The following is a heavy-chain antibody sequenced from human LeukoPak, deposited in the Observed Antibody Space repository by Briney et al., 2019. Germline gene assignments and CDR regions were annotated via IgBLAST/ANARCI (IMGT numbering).Heavy chain of an antibody. V-gene: IGHV3-21*01. CDR3: ARELAYSSGWFGFDY. D-gene: IGHD6-19*01. CDR1: GFIFSTYS. Sequence: PGGSLRLSCTASGFIFSTYSMIWVRQAPGKGLEWVSSISSSSSYIYYADSVKGRFTISRDNAKNSLYLQMNSLRAEDTAVYYCARELAYSSGWFGFDYWGQGTLVTVSS. J-gene: IGHJ4*02. CDR2: ISSSSSYI.